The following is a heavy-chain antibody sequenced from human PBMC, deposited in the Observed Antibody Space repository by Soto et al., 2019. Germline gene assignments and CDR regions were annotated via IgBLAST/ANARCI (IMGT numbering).Heavy chain of an antibody. Sequence: QVRLQVSGPGLVKPSETLSLTCTVSGGSIRSYYWSWIRQAPGKGLEWIGYLYNSGSTVYNPSLKSRVTISVDTSKNQFSLKLNSVTAADTAVYYCARDLWGYCGTDCYPLDVWGQGTTVTVSS. CDR2: LYNSGST. CDR3: ARDLWGYCGTDCYPLDV. J-gene: IGHJ6*02. D-gene: IGHD2-21*02. V-gene: IGHV4-59*01. CDR1: GGSIRSYY.